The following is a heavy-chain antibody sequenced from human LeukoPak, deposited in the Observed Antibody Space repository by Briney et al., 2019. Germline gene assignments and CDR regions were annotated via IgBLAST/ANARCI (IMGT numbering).Heavy chain of an antibody. D-gene: IGHD3-10*01. CDR2: INHSGST. CDR3: ARGMVRGVTTSENWFDP. J-gene: IGHJ5*02. Sequence: PSETLSLTCTVSGGSISSSTYSWTWIRQPPGKGLEWIGEINHSGSTNYNPSLKSRVTISVDTSKNQFSLKLSSVTAADTAVYYCARGMVRGVTTSENWFDPWGQGTLVTVSS. V-gene: IGHV4-39*07. CDR1: GGSISSSTYS.